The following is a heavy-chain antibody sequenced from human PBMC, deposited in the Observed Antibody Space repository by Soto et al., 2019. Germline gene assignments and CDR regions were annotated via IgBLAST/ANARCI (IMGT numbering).Heavy chain of an antibody. CDR2: ISSSSSYI. D-gene: IGHD3-10*01. V-gene: IGHV3-21*01. J-gene: IGHJ4*02. CDR3: ARGIMVRGVPFYYFDY. Sequence: ESGGGLVKPGGSLRLSCAASGFTFRSYSMNWVRQAPGKGLEWDSSISSSSSYIYYADSVKGRFTISRDNAKNSLYLQMNSLRAEDTAVYYCARGIMVRGVPFYYFDYWGQGTLVTVSS. CDR1: GFTFRSYS.